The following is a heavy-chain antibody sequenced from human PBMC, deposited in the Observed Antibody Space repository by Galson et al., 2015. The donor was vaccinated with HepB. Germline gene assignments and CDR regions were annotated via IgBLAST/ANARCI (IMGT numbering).Heavy chain of an antibody. J-gene: IGHJ4*02. CDR1: GYSLTELS. CDR2: FDPADGER. V-gene: IGHV1-24*01. Sequence: SVKVSCKVSGYSLTELSIHWVRQASGKGPEWVGGFDPADGERVYAQKFQGRISMTEDTSTDTAYMELRSLRSEDTAVYYRATVTLTTDFWGQGTLVTVSS. D-gene: IGHD4-17*01. CDR3: ATVTLTTDF.